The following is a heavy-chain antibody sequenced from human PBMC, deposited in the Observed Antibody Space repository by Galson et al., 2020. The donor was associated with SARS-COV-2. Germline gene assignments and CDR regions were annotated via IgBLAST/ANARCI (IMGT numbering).Heavy chain of an antibody. CDR2: ISYDGRNK. V-gene: IGHV3-30*04. J-gene: IGHJ4*02. CDR3: ARDLGASMND. Sequence: QLGESLKISCAASGFTFSSYAMHWVRQAPGTGLESVAVISYDGRNKYYADSVKGRFTISRDNSKNTLYLQMNSLRAEDTAVYYCARDLGASMNDWGEGTLVTVSS. D-gene: IGHD3-16*01. CDR1: GFTFSSYA.